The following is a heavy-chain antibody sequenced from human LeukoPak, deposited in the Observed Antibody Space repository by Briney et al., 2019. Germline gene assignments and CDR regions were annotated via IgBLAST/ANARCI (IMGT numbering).Heavy chain of an antibody. D-gene: IGHD6-13*01. CDR3: ARVRVAAAGTFDFDY. CDR1: GFTFSSYS. J-gene: IGHJ4*02. CDR2: ISSSSSYI. V-gene: IGHV3-21*01. Sequence: GGSLRLSCAASGFTFSSYSMNWVRQAPGKGLEWVSSISSSSSYIYYADSVKGRFTISRDNAKNSLYLQMNSLRAEDTAVYYCARVRVAAAGTFDFDYWGQGTLVTVSS.